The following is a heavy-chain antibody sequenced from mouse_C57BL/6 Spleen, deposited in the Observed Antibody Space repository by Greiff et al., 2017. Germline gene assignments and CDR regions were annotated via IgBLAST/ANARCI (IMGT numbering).Heavy chain of an antibody. CDR2: INPYNGGT. V-gene: IGHV1-19*01. CDR3: ARRDPLITTVVATGAMDY. D-gene: IGHD1-1*01. Sequence: VQLQQSGPVLVKPGASVKMSCKASGYTFTDYYMNWVKQSHGKSLEWIGVINPYNGGTSYNQKFKGKATLTVDKSSSTAYMELNSLTSEDSAVYYCARRDPLITTVVATGAMDYWGQGTSVTVSS. CDR1: GYTFTDYY. J-gene: IGHJ4*01.